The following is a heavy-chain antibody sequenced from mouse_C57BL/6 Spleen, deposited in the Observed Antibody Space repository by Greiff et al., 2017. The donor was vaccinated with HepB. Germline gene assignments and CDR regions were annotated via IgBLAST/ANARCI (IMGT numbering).Heavy chain of an antibody. Sequence: EVQRVESGGDLVKPGGSLKLSCAASGFTFSSYGMSWVRQTPDKRLEWVATISSVGSYTYSPDSVKGRFTISRDNPKNTLYLQMSSLKSENTTLYYCARPHYSGSSPYLDYWGQGTTLTVSS. CDR1: GFTFSSYG. J-gene: IGHJ2*01. D-gene: IGHD1-1*01. V-gene: IGHV5-6*01. CDR3: ARPHYSGSSPYLDY. CDR2: ISSVGSYT.